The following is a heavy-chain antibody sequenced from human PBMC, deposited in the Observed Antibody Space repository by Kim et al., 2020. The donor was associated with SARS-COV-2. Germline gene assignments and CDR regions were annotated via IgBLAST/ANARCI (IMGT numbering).Heavy chain of an antibody. CDR1: GYTFTSYA. CDR3: ARDWSITMVRGVRYYFDY. J-gene: IGHJ4*02. Sequence: ASVKVSCKASGYTFTSYAMHWVRQAPGQRLEWMGWINAGNGNTKYSQKFQGRVTITRDTSASTAYMELSSLRSEDTAVYYCARDWSITMVRGVRYYFDYWGQGTLVTVSS. V-gene: IGHV1-3*01. CDR2: INAGNGNT. D-gene: IGHD3-10*01.